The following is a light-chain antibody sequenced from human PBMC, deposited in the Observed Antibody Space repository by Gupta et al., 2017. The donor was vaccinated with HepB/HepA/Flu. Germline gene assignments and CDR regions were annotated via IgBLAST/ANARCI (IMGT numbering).Light chain of an antibody. CDR3: RLDGTSPLT. CDR2: ATS. V-gene: IGKV3-20*01. CDR1: QNISTDY. J-gene: IGKJ4*01. Sequence: EVVLTQSPGTLSLSPGERATLSCRTSQNISTDYLAWYQHKRGQSPRLLIYATSTRATGMPDMFMGGSSETYFSLTITRLVPDDVAVYVCRLDGTSPLTFGGGTKVEIK.